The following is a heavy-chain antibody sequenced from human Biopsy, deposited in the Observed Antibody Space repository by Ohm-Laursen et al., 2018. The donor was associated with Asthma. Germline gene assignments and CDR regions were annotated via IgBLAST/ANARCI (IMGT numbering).Heavy chain of an antibody. D-gene: IGHD2-8*01. CDR3: ARGGYCTSPTCPWGRYATDV. J-gene: IGHJ6*02. CDR1: GFTFGDYW. CDR2: IKHDGTEK. V-gene: IGHV3-7*01. Sequence: SLRLSCTASGFTFGDYWMSWVRQVPGKGLEWVANIKHDGTEKNHVDSVKGRFTISRDNAKNSLFLHMNSLRAGDSAVYYCARGGYCTSPTCPWGRYATDVWGQGTTVTVSS.